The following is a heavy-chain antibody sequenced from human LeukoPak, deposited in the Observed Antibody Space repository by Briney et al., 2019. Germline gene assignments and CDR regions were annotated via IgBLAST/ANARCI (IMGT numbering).Heavy chain of an antibody. CDR3: ATLGRYSYGYGDDAFDI. J-gene: IGHJ3*02. V-gene: IGHV1-24*01. D-gene: IGHD5-18*01. CDR1: GYTLTELS. CDR2: FDPEDGET. Sequence: GASVKVSCKVSGYTLTELSMHWVRQAPGKGPEWMGGFDPEDGETIYAQKFQGRVTMTEDTSTDTAYMELSSLRSEDTAVYYCATLGRYSYGYGDDAFDIWGQGTMVTVSS.